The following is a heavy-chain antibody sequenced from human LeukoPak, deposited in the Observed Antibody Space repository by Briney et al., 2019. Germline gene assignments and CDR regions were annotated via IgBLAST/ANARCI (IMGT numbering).Heavy chain of an antibody. V-gene: IGHV4-31*03. D-gene: IGHD6-25*01. CDR1: GDSITRGGYF. Sequence: SQTLSLTCTVSGDSITRGGYFWSWTRQHPVKGLEWIGYMHYSESADYNPSLKSRFTISVDTSQNQISLKVNSVTAADTAVYYCARERGRLVDYWGQGTLVTVAS. CDR3: ARERGRLVDY. J-gene: IGHJ4*02. CDR2: MHYSESA.